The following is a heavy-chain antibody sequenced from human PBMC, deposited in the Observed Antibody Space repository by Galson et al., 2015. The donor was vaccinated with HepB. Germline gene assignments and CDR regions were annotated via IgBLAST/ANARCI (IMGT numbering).Heavy chain of an antibody. V-gene: IGHV3-7*03. Sequence: GGSISSYYWSWIRQPPGKGLEWVANIKQDGSEKYYVDSVKGRFTISRDNAKNSLYLQMNSLRAEDTAVYYCAREGGYSYGYIDYWGQGTLVTVSS. D-gene: IGHD5-18*01. J-gene: IGHJ4*02. CDR1: GGSISSYY. CDR2: IKQDGSEK. CDR3: AREGGYSYGYIDY.